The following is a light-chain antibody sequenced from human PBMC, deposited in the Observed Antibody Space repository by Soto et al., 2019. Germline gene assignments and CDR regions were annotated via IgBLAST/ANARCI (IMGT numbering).Light chain of an antibody. V-gene: IGKV3-15*01. CDR1: QGVSRK. CDR2: GAS. J-gene: IGKJ4*01. Sequence: DIVMTQSPATLSVAPGERVTFSCRASQGVSRKLAWYQYKPGQAPRLLISGASTGATGIPARFSGSGSGTEFALTISSLQSEDCAIYYCQQYHTWLITFGGGTKVEIK. CDR3: QQYHTWLIT.